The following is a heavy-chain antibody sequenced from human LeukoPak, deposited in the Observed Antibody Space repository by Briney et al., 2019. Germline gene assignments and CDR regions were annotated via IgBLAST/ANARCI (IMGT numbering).Heavy chain of an antibody. J-gene: IGHJ4*02. Sequence: PGGSLRLSCAASGFTFSSYGMRWVRQAPGRGLEWVAVISYDGSNKYYADSVKGRFTISRDNPKNTLYLQMNSLRAEDTAVYYCARDPEGYCSSTSCKYYFDYWGQGTLVTVSS. D-gene: IGHD2-2*01. CDR2: ISYDGSNK. CDR3: ARDPEGYCSSTSCKYYFDY. CDR1: GFTFSSYG. V-gene: IGHV3-30*03.